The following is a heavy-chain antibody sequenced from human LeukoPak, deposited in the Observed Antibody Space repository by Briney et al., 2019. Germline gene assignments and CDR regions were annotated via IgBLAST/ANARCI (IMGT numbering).Heavy chain of an antibody. D-gene: IGHD3-22*01. CDR1: GFTFSSYA. J-gene: IGHJ4*02. V-gene: IGHV3-23*01. CDR3: TKGSYYDSSGSFYFDY. Sequence: GGSLRLSCAASGFTFSSYALSWVRQAPGKGLEWVSGISGSGDNTYYADSVKGRFTISRDNSKNTLYVQVNSLGTEDTAAYYCTKGSYYDSSGSFYFDYWGQGTPVTVSS. CDR2: ISGSGDNT.